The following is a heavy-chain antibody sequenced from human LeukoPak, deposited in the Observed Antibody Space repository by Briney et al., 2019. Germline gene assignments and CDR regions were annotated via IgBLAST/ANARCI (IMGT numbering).Heavy chain of an antibody. J-gene: IGHJ3*02. V-gene: IGHV3-48*03. D-gene: IGHD3-10*01. CDR3: ARDKGLWFGELSHGAFDI. CDR2: TRSSGRNI. Sequence: SGGSLTLYSAASAFTFSSYEMKWVAQAPGKGLEGFSNTRSSGRNIYYEDPVKGRFTISRDNTKNSLYLQMNSLRAEDTAVYYCARDKGLWFGELSHGAFDIWGQGTMVTVSS. CDR1: AFTFSSYE.